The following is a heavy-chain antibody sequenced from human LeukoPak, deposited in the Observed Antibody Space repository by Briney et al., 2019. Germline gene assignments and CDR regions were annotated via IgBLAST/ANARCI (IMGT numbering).Heavy chain of an antibody. Sequence: PGGTLRLSCAASGFTFSSYGLSWVRQAPGKGLEWVSGITGSGDSTFYADSVKGRFTISRDNSKNTLYLQMNSLRAEDTAVYYCARDLMVVTAYYFDYWGQGTLVTVSS. CDR3: ARDLMVVTAYYFDY. CDR1: GFTFSSYG. D-gene: IGHD2-21*02. V-gene: IGHV3-23*01. CDR2: ITGSGDST. J-gene: IGHJ4*02.